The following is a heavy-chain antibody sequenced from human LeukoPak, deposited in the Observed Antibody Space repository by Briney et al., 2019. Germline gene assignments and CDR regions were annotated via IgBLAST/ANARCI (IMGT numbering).Heavy chain of an antibody. CDR2: ISISGDT. CDR1: GLTLSSCA. Sequence: GGSLRLSCAASGLTLSSCAMSWVRQAPGKGLEWVSSISISGDTYYADSVKGRFTISRDNSKNTLYLQMNSLRAEDTAVYYCARDRGGYCSGGSCYGDAFDIWGQGTMVTVSS. CDR3: ARDRGGYCSGGSCYGDAFDI. V-gene: IGHV3-23*01. J-gene: IGHJ3*02. D-gene: IGHD2-15*01.